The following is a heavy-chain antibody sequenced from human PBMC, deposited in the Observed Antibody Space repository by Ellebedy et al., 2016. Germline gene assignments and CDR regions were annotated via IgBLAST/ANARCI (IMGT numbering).Heavy chain of an antibody. CDR3: AKWKGAWNAFDV. D-gene: IGHD1-1*01. V-gene: IGHV4-59*02. CDR1: GGSVSSDY. J-gene: IGHJ3*01. Sequence: SETLSLTCNVSGGSVSSDYWNWIRRPPGKGLEWIGYVFHTGTTNYNPSLKSRVTMSVDTSKSQFSLRLTSVTAADTAVYYCAKWKGAWNAFDVWGLGTMVTVSS. CDR2: VFHTGTT.